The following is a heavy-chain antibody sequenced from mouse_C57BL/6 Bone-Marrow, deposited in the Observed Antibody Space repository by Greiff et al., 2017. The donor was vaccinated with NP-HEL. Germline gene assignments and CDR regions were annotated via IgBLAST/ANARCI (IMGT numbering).Heavy chain of an antibody. J-gene: IGHJ3*01. D-gene: IGHD2-4*01. CDR1: GYTFTSYG. CDR2: IYPRSGNT. Sequence: VKLVESGAELARPGASVKLSCKASGYTFTSYGISWVKQRTGQGLEWIGEIYPRSGNTYYNEKFKGKATLTADKSSSTAYMELRSLTSEDSAVYFCARGDDSFAYWGQGTLVTVSA. V-gene: IGHV1-81*01. CDR3: ARGDDSFAY.